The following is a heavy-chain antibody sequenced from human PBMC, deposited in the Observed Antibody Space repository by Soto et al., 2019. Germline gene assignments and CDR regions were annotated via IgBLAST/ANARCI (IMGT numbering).Heavy chain of an antibody. CDR2: IYPGDSDA. Sequence: ESLKISCKSYGYSFTDYWIGWVRQMPGKGLEWMGIIYPGDSDARYSPSFQGQVTISVDTSINTAFLRWNSLTASDTAMYYCARQADYNILTGYFYYFDYWGQGSLVTVSS. CDR1: GYSFTDYW. J-gene: IGHJ4*02. D-gene: IGHD3-9*01. V-gene: IGHV5-51*01. CDR3: ARQADYNILTGYFYYFDY.